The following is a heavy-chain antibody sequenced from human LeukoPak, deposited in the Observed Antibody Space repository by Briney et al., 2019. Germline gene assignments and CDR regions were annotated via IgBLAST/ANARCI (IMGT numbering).Heavy chain of an antibody. CDR1: GFTFTTYW. J-gene: IGHJ4*01. CDR3: VRAAPYDCSSTACTLMDY. CDR2: LNQDGGGK. D-gene: IGHD2-2*01. V-gene: IGHV3-7*01. Sequence: GGSLRLSCAASGFTFTTYWMTWVRQPPGKGLEWVAHLNQDGGGKYYVDSVRGRFTISRDNAKNSVDLLMNNVRAEDTAVYYCVRAAPYDCSSTACTLMDYWGHGTLVTVSS.